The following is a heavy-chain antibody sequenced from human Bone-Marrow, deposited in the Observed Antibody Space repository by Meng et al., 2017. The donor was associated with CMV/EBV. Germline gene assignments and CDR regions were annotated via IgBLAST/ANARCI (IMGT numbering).Heavy chain of an antibody. J-gene: IGHJ4*02. CDR3: ARDDDKWEFGDNWNYPH. Sequence: GGSLRLSCAASGFTFSDYSMNWVRQAPGKGLEWLSYISSSGNTISYADSVKGRFTVSRDNVENSLYLQMSSLRVEDTAVYYCARDDDKWEFGDNWNYPHWGQGTLVTVSS. CDR2: ISSSGNTI. D-gene: IGHD1-7*01. CDR1: GFTFSDYS. V-gene: IGHV3-48*04.